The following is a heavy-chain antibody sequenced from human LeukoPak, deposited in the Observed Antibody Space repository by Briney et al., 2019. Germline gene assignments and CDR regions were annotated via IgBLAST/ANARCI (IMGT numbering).Heavy chain of an antibody. CDR1: GYTFTGYY. V-gene: IGHV1-2*02. CDR2: INPNSGGT. CDR3: ARENRGYYGSYYYYYMDV. D-gene: IGHD3-22*01. J-gene: IGHJ6*03. Sequence: GASVKVSCKASGYTFTGYYMHWVRQAPGQGLEWMGWINPNSGGTNYAQKFQGRVTMTTDTSTSTAYMELRSLRSDDTAVYYCARENRGYYGSYYYYYMDVWGKGTTVTVSS.